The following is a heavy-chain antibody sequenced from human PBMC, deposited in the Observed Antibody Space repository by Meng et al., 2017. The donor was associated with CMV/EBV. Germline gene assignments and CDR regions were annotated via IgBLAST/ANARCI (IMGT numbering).Heavy chain of an antibody. Sequence: SETLSLTCAVSGGSISSSNWWSWVRQPPGKGLEWIGEIYHSGSTNYNPSLKNRVTISVDKSKNQFSLKLSSVTAADTAVYYCARESRGYCSSTSCYWGDGMDVWGQGTTVTVSS. CDR2: IYHSGST. CDR1: GGSISSSNW. J-gene: IGHJ6*02. CDR3: ARESRGYCSSTSCYWGDGMDV. V-gene: IGHV4-4*02. D-gene: IGHD2-2*01.